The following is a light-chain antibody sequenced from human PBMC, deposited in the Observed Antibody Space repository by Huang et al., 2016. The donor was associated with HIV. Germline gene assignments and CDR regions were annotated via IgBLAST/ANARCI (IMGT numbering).Light chain of an antibody. CDR3: QNYGSSPYT. CDR1: QSFNSKY. V-gene: IGKV3-20*01. CDR2: GAS. Sequence: EIVLTQSPGTLSLSAGEGATLSCRASQSFNSKYLAWYQQKPGQAPRLLIYGASSRAAGIPDRFSGSASATDFTLTISGLEPEDFAVYYCQNYGSSPYTFGQGTKVEIK. J-gene: IGKJ2*01.